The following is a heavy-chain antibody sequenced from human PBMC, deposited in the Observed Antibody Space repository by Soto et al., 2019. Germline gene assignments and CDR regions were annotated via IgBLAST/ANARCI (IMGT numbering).Heavy chain of an antibody. CDR2: IYHSGST. J-gene: IGHJ5*02. Sequence: QLQLQESGSGLVKPSQTLSLTCAVSGGSISSGGYSWSWIRQPPGKGLEWIGYIYHSGSTYYNPSLKSRVTISVDRSKNQFSLKLGSVTAADTAVYYWARGPRGISSSGWFDPWGQGTLVTVSS. V-gene: IGHV4-30-2*01. D-gene: IGHD6-6*01. CDR1: GGSISSGGYS. CDR3: ARGPRGISSSGWFDP.